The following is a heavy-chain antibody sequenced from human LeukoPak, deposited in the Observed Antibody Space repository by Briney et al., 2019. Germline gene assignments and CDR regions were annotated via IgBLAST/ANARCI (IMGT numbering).Heavy chain of an antibody. V-gene: IGHV4-4*02. D-gene: IGHD3-22*01. J-gene: IGHJ4*02. CDR2: IFHSGSV. CDR3: ARAAAGDYYDSSGYYGTFDY. CDR1: GGSISSTHW. Sequence: SGTLSLTCDVSGGSISSTHWWSWVRQPPGKGLEWIGEIFHSGSVNYNPSLKSRVTMSRDMSKNQFSLTVTSVTAADTAVYYCARAAAGDYYDSSGYYGTFDYWGQGTLVTVSS.